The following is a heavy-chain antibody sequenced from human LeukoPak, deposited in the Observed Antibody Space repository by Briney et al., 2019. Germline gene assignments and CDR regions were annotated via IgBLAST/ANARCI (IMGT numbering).Heavy chain of an antibody. V-gene: IGHV1-18*01. Sequence: ASVKVSCKASGYTFTSYGISWVRQAPGQGLEWMGWISAYNGNTNYAQKLQGRVTMTTDTSTSTAYMELRSLRSDDTAVYYCARDRIQLWFSEYYFDYWGQGTLVTVSS. CDR3: ARDRIQLWFSEYYFDY. CDR1: GYTFTSYG. J-gene: IGHJ4*02. D-gene: IGHD5-18*01. CDR2: ISAYNGNT.